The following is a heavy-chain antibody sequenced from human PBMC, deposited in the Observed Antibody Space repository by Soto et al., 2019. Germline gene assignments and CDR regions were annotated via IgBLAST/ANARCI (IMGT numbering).Heavy chain of an antibody. D-gene: IGHD3-16*01. J-gene: IGHJ4*01. V-gene: IGHV3-33*06. Sequence: QVQLEESGGGVVQPGRSLRLSCAASGFIFSNFGMHWVRQAPGKGLEWVAFISYDGSGEYYADSVKGRFTISRDNSKNTLYLQMSSLRAEDTAVYYCAKEVWGLYTFGRPLDNWGHGTLVTVSS. CDR2: ISYDGSGE. CDR1: GFIFSNFG. CDR3: AKEVWGLYTFGRPLDN.